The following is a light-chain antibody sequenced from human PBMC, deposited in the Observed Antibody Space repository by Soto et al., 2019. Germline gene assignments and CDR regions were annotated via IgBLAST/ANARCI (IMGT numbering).Light chain of an antibody. J-gene: IGKJ1*01. CDR2: GAS. CDR3: QQYGSSSWT. Sequence: EIVLTQSPGTLSLSPGERASLSCRASQSVNRYLAWYQQQPGQAPRLLIYGASSRATSIPDRVSGSGSGTDFTLTISRLESEDFAVYYCQQYGSSSWTFGQGTKVEIK. CDR1: QSVNRY. V-gene: IGKV3-20*01.